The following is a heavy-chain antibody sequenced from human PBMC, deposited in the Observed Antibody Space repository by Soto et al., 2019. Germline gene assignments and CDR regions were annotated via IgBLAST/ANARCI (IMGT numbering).Heavy chain of an antibody. CDR2: ISSSSSYI. J-gene: IGHJ4*02. Sequence: GSLRLSCAASGFTFSSYSINWVRQAPGEGLEWVLSISSSSSYIYYADSVKGRFTISRDNAKNSLYLQMNSLRAEDTAVYYCARGITATTLDYWGQGTLVTVSS. V-gene: IGHV3-21*01. CDR1: GFTFSSYS. CDR3: ARGITATTLDY. D-gene: IGHD1-7*01.